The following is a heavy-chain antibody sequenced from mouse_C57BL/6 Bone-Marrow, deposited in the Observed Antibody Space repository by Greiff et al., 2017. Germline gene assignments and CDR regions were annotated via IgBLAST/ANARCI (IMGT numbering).Heavy chain of an antibody. V-gene: IGHV1-82*01. CDR3: ARAYGSSSFV. CDR1: GYAFSSSW. J-gene: IGHJ1*03. D-gene: IGHD1-1*01. CDR2: IYPGDGDT. Sequence: VQLQQSGPELVKPGASVKISCKASGYAFSSSWMNWVKQRPGKGLEWIGRIYPGDGDTNYNGKFKGKATLTADKSSSTAYMQRSSLTSEDSAVYFCARAYGSSSFVWGTGTTVTFSS.